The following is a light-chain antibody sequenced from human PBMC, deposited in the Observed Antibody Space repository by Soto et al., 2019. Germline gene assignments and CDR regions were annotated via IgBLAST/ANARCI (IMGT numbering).Light chain of an antibody. J-gene: IGKJ1*01. Sequence: EIVLTQSPATLSLSPGERATLSCRASQSVSSYLAWYQQKPGQAPRLLIYDASNRATGIPDRFSGSGSGTDFTPTISRLEPEDFAVYYCQLYRTFGQGTKVDIK. CDR3: QLYRT. V-gene: IGKV3-11*01. CDR2: DAS. CDR1: QSVSSY.